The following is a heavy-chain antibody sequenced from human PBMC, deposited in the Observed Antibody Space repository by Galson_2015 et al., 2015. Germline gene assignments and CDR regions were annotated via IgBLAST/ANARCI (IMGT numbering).Heavy chain of an antibody. D-gene: IGHD3-3*01. J-gene: IGHJ4*02. CDR3: ARDYDFWSGLSASTPPDY. CDR2: IWYDGSNK. CDR1: GFTFSSYG. Sequence: SLRLSCAASGFTFSSYGMHWVRQAPGKGLEWVAVIWYDGSNKYYADSVKGRFTISRDNSKNTLYLQMNSLRAEDTAVYCCARDYDFWSGLSASTPPDYWGQGTLVAVSS. V-gene: IGHV3-33*01.